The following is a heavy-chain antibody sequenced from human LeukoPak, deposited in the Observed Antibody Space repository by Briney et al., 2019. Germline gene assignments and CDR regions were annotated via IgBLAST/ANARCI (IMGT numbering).Heavy chain of an antibody. Sequence: SETLSLTCTVSGGSVSSGSYYWSWIRQPPGKGLEWIGQIYHSGSTNYNPSLKSRVTISVDKSKNQFSLKLSSVTAADTAVYYCARAMYYYDSSGYTDWGQGTLVTVSS. D-gene: IGHD3-22*01. J-gene: IGHJ4*02. CDR1: GGSVSSGSYY. CDR2: IYHSGST. CDR3: ARAMYYYDSSGYTD. V-gene: IGHV4-61*01.